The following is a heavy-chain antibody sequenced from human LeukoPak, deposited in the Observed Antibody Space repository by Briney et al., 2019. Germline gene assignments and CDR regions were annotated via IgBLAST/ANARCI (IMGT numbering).Heavy chain of an antibody. J-gene: IGHJ6*03. D-gene: IGHD3-3*01. V-gene: IGHV3-21*01. CDR1: GFTFSSYS. Sequence: GGSLRLSCAASGFTFSSYSMNWVRQAPGKGLEWVSSISSSSSYIYYADSVKGRFTISRDNAKNSLYLQMNSLRAEDTAVYYCAKKGGYDFWSGYLDYYYYMDVWGKGTTVTVSS. CDR3: AKKGGYDFWSGYLDYYYYMDV. CDR2: ISSSSSYI.